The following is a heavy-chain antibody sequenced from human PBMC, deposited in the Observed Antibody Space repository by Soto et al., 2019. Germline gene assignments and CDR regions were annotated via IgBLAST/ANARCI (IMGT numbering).Heavy chain of an antibody. CDR3: ARAQYANTYIDS. Sequence: SQTLSLTCAISGDSVSSNSAAWNWIRQSPSRGLEWLGRTYYRSKWYNDYAVSVKSRITINPDTSRNQFSLQLNSVTPEDTAVYFCARAQYANTYIDSRRQGTLVTVSS. CDR2: TYYRSKWYN. CDR1: GDSVSSNSAA. D-gene: IGHD2-2*01. V-gene: IGHV6-1*01. J-gene: IGHJ4*02.